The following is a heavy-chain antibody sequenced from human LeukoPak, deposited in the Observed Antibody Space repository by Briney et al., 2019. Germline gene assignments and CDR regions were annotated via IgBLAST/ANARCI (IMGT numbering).Heavy chain of an antibody. D-gene: IGHD1-26*01. J-gene: IGHJ6*02. Sequence: SVKVSCKASGGTFSSYAISWVRQAPGQGLEWMGGIIPIFGTANYAQKFQGRVTITADESTSTAYMELSSLRSEDTAVCYCASQVGATVGYYGMDVWGQGTTVTVSS. CDR1: GGTFSSYA. V-gene: IGHV1-69*13. CDR2: IIPIFGTA. CDR3: ASQVGATVGYYGMDV.